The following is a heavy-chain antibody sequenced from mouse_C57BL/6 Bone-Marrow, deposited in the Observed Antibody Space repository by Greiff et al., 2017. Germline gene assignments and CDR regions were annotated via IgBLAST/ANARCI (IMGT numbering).Heavy chain of an antibody. CDR2: IYPGSGST. J-gene: IGHJ4*01. Sequence: QVQLQQPGAELVKPGASVKMSCKASGYTFTSYWITWVKQRPGQGLEWIGDIYPGSGSTNYNEKFKSKATLTVDTSASTAYMQLRSLTSEDSAVYYCARSYYGSSDAMDYWGQGTSGTVSS. CDR1: GYTFTSYW. D-gene: IGHD1-1*01. CDR3: ARSYYGSSDAMDY. V-gene: IGHV1-55*01.